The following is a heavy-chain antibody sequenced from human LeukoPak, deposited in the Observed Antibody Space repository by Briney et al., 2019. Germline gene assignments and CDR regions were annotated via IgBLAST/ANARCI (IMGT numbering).Heavy chain of an antibody. J-gene: IGHJ5*01. D-gene: IGHD2-2*01. CDR3: AKDGGYCSSTSCYYPNWFDP. V-gene: IGHV3-23*01. Sequence: NPGGSLRLSCAASGFTFSNYAMSWVRQAPGKGLEWVSGISTRGGGMYYADSVKGRFTISRDNAKNSLYLQMNSLRAEDTAVYYCAKDGGYCSSTSCYYPNWFDPWGQGTLVTVSS. CDR1: GFTFSNYA. CDR2: ISTRGGGM.